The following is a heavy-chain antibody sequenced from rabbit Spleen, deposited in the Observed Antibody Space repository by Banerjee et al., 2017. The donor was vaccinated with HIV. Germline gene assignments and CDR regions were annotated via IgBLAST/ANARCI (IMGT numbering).Heavy chain of an antibody. CDR3: ARDTSSSFSSYGMDL. CDR1: GFSFSYSDY. CDR2: IKGGSSDTT. J-gene: IGHJ6*01. D-gene: IGHD1-1*01. V-gene: IGHV1S40*01. Sequence: QSLEESGGDLVQPEGSLALTCTASGFSFSYSDYMCWVRQPPGKGPEWIACIKGGSSDTTWYANWAKGRFTISKTSSTTVTLQMTSLTAADTATYFCARDTSSSFSSYGMDLWGQGTLVTVS.